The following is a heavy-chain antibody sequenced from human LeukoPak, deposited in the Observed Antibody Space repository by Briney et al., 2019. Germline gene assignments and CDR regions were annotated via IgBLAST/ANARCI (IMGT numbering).Heavy chain of an antibody. D-gene: IGHD1-26*01. V-gene: IGHV1-8*01. CDR1: GYTFTSYD. CDR3: ARVSDSGSYNLPTGAFDY. CDR2: MNPNSGNT. Sequence: GASVKVSCKASGYTFTSYDINWVRQATGQGLEWMGWMNPNSGNTGYARKFQGRVTMTRNTSISTAYMELSSLRSEDTAVYYCARVSDSGSYNLPTGAFDYWGQGTLVTVSS. J-gene: IGHJ4*02.